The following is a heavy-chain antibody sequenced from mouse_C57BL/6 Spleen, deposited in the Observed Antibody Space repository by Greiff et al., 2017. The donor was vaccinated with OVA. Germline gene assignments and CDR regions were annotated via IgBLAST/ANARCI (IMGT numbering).Heavy chain of an antibody. V-gene: IGHV1-82*01. CDR1: GYAFSSSW. CDR3: ARDSYDGYAMDY. Sequence: VQVVESGPELVKPGASVKISCKASGYAFSSSWMNWVKQRPGKGLEWIGRIYPGDGDTNYNGKFKGKATLTADKSSSTAYMQLSSLTSEDSAVYFCARDSYDGYAMDYWGQGTSVTVSS. CDR2: IYPGDGDT. D-gene: IGHD2-12*01. J-gene: IGHJ4*01.